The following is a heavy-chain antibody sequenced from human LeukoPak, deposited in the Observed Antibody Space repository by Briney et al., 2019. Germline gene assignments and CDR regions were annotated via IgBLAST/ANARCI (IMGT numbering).Heavy chain of an antibody. J-gene: IGHJ4*02. CDR3: ARDSRYCSGGNCHLRFDY. CDR1: GGSISSSYYY. Sequence: SETLSLTCTISGGSISSSYYYWGWIRQPPGKGLEWIGSVSYRGGTYYNPSLKTRVTISVDTSKNQFSLRLSSVTAADTAVYFCARDSRYCSGGNCHLRFDYWGQGILVTVSS. V-gene: IGHV4-39*07. D-gene: IGHD2-15*01. CDR2: VSYRGGT.